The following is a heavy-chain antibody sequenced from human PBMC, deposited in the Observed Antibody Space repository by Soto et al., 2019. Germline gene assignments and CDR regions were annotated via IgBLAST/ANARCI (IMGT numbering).Heavy chain of an antibody. J-gene: IGHJ4*02. CDR1: GFSLSTSGVG. Sequence: QITLKESGPTLVKPTQTLTLTCTFSGFSLSTSGVGVGWIRQPPGKALEWLALIYWDDDKRYSPSLKSRLTIPKDTSKNRVVLTITNMDPVDTATYYGAHRFGYFDCLATFASGGQGPRVPASS. CDR2: IYWDDDK. CDR3: AHRFGYFDCLATFAS. D-gene: IGHD3-9*01. V-gene: IGHV2-5*02.